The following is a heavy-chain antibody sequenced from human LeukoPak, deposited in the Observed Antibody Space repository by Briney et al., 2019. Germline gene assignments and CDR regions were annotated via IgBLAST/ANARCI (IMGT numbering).Heavy chain of an antibody. CDR2: IYYSGST. CDR1: GGSISSGDSY. CDR3: ARDHPAGITFGGVIAGGFDY. J-gene: IGHJ4*02. D-gene: IGHD3-16*02. Sequence: PSQTLSLTCTVSGGSISSGDSYWSWIRQPPGKGLEWIGYIYYSGSTYYNPSLKSRVTISVDTSKNQFSLKLSSVTAADTAVYYCARDHPAGITFGGVIAGGFDYWGQGTLVTVSS. V-gene: IGHV4-30-4*01.